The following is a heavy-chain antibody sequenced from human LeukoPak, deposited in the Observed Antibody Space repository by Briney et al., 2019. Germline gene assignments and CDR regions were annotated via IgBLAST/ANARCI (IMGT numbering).Heavy chain of an antibody. CDR2: IYSGGST. Sequence: GGSLRLSCAASGFTVSSNYMSWVRQAPGKGLEWVSVIYSGGSTYYADSVKGRFTISRDNSKNTLYLQMNSLRAKDTAVYYCARARAAAGIGGLVGYYYYGMDVWGKGTTVTVSS. J-gene: IGHJ6*04. CDR1: GFTVSSNY. CDR3: ARARAAAGIGGLVGYYYYGMDV. D-gene: IGHD6-13*01. V-gene: IGHV3-53*01.